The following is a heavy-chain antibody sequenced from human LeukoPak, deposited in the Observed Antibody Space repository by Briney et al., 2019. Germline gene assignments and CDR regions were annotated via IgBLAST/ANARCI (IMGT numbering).Heavy chain of an antibody. CDR2: IGWDSGSR. Sequence: GGSLRLSCAASGFTFDDYGMHWVRQSPGKGLEWVSGIGWDSGSRVYADSVKGRFTISRDNSKNTLYLQMNSLRAEDTAVYYCASGYRYIVATHDYWGQGTLVTVSS. CDR1: GFTFDDYG. J-gene: IGHJ4*02. D-gene: IGHD5-12*01. V-gene: IGHV3-9*01. CDR3: ASGYRYIVATHDY.